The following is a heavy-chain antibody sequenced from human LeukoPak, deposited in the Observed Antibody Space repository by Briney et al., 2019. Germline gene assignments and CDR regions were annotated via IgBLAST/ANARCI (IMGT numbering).Heavy chain of an antibody. CDR3: ARDQEAFDY. CDR1: GYSFTSDY. Sequence: ASVKVSCKASGYSFTSDYIHWVRQAPGQGLEWMGMIYPRDGSTSYAQRFQGRVTVTRDTSTSTVHMELSGLRSEDTAVYYCARDQEAFDYWGQGTLVTVSS. CDR2: IYPRDGST. J-gene: IGHJ4*02. V-gene: IGHV1-46*01.